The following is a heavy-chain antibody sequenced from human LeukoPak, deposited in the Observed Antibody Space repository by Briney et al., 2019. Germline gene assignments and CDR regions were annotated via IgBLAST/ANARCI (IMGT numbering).Heavy chain of an antibody. J-gene: IGHJ4*02. CDR3: ARDRGTWNDDGFDY. D-gene: IGHD1-1*01. V-gene: IGHV4-4*07. CDR1: GGSISSYY. CDR2: IYISGST. Sequence: SETLSLACTVSGGSISSYYWSWIRQPAGKGLEWIGRIYISGSTNYNPSLKSRVTMSVDTSKNQFSLKLSSVTAADTAVYYCARDRGTWNDDGFDYWGQGTLVTVSS.